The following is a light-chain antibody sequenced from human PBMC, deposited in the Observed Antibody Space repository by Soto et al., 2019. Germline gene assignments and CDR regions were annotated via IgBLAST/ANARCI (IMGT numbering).Light chain of an antibody. CDR1: QSVSSN. J-gene: IGKJ5*01. CDR3: QHYDSLPIT. V-gene: IGKV3-20*01. Sequence: EVVMTQSPASLSVSPGERATLSCRASQSVSSNLAWYQQKPGQPPRLLIYGASSRATGITDRFSGSGSGTDFTLTISRLEPEDFAVFYCQHYDSLPITFGQGTRLEI. CDR2: GAS.